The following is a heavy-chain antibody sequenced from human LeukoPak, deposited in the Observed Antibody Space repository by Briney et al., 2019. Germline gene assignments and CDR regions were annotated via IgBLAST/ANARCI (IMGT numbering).Heavy chain of an antibody. V-gene: IGHV1-2*02. Sequence: ASVKVSCKASGYTFTRYYMHWVRQAPGQGLEWMGWINPNSGGTNYAQKFQDRVSMTRDTSISTAYMELSRLRSDDTAVYYCARGGRYYDSSGYQDWGQGTLVTVSS. CDR3: ARGGRYYDSSGYQD. CDR1: GYTFTRYY. J-gene: IGHJ4*02. D-gene: IGHD3-22*01. CDR2: INPNSGGT.